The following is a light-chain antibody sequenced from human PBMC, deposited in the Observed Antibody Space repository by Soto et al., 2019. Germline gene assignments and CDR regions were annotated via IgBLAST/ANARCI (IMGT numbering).Light chain of an antibody. CDR3: CSYAGSSTSYV. J-gene: IGLJ1*01. V-gene: IGLV2-23*02. CDR1: SSDVGSYNL. CDR2: EVS. Sequence: QSALTQPASVSGSPGQSITISCTGTSSDVGSYNLVSWYQQHPGKAPKVMIYEVSKRPSGVSNRFSGSKSGNTASLTISGLQAEDEADYYCCSYAGSSTSYVFGTGTKLTVL.